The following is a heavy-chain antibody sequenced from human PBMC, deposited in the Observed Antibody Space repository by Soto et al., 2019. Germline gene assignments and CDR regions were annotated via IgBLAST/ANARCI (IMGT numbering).Heavy chain of an antibody. Sequence: PSETLSLTCTVSGGSTSSGGYYWSWIRQHPGKGLEWIGYIYYSGSTYYNPSLKSRVTISVDTSKNQFSLKLSSVTAADTAVYYCARDSSPNYDFWSGYNYYYYGMDVWGQGTTVTVSS. D-gene: IGHD3-3*01. CDR2: IYYSGST. CDR1: GGSTSSGGYY. CDR3: ARDSSPNYDFWSGYNYYYYGMDV. V-gene: IGHV4-31*03. J-gene: IGHJ6*02.